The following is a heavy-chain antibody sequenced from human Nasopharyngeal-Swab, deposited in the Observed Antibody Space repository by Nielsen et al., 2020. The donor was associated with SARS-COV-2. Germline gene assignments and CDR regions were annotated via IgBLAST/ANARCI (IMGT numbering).Heavy chain of an antibody. J-gene: IGHJ4*02. Sequence: VRQAPGKGLEWVAVIWYDGRNKYYADSVQGRFTISRDNSKNTLYLQMNSLRAEDTAMYYCASAGGGGDWHWDQGTRVT. D-gene: IGHD2-21*02. V-gene: IGHV3-33*01. CDR2: IWYDGRNK. CDR3: ASAGGGGDWH.